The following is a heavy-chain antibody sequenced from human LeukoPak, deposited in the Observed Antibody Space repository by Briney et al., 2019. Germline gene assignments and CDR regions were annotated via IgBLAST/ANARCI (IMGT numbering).Heavy chain of an antibody. V-gene: IGHV3-74*01. J-gene: IGHJ4*02. D-gene: IGHD1-26*01. CDR1: GFTFSSHR. CDR2: INKDGSST. CDR3: ARDLYWGASDY. Sequence: PGGSLRLSCAASGFTFSSHRMHWVRQAPGKGLVWVSRINKDGSSTFYADSVKGRFTISRDNAKNTLYLQMNSLGVEDTAVYYCARDLYWGASDYWGQGTLVTVSS.